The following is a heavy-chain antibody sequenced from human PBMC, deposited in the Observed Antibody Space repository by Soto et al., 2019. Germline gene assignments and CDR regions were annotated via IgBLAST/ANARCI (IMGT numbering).Heavy chain of an antibody. Sequence: QVQLVESGGGVVQPGRSLRLSCAASGFTFSSYGMHWVRQAPGKGLEWVAVISYDGSNKYYADSVKGRFTISRDNSKNTLYLQMNSLRAEDTAVYYCAKDRVGGLSSRWHYFDYWGQGTLVTVSS. D-gene: IGHD6-13*01. V-gene: IGHV3-30*18. CDR1: GFTFSSYG. CDR3: AKDRVGGLSSRWHYFDY. CDR2: ISYDGSNK. J-gene: IGHJ4*02.